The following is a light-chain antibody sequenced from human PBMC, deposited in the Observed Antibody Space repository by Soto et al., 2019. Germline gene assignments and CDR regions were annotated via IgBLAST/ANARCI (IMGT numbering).Light chain of an antibody. V-gene: IGKV1-9*01. Sequence: DIHLNQSPAFLSASVGDRVTITCRASQGISTYLAWYQQKPGKAPNLLIYTASTLQTGVPSRFSGSAFGTEFTLTISSLQPEDFATYYCQQLAGLPITFGQGRRLAVK. J-gene: IGKJ5*01. CDR1: QGISTY. CDR2: TAS. CDR3: QQLAGLPIT.